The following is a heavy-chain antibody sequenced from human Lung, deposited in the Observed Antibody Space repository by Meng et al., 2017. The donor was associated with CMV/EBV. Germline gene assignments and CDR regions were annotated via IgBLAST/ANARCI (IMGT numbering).Heavy chain of an antibody. V-gene: IGHV4-31*03. CDR2: IYYTGST. D-gene: IGHD5-24*01. CDR3: AREAGRDGYATPKFDY. CDR1: GGSISIGGYD. J-gene: IGHJ4*02. Sequence: QLLLQESGPDLVTPSQTLSLTCTVSGGSISIGGYDWSWIRQHTGKGLEWIGYIYYTGSTFYNPSLKSRVTISVDTSKNQFSLTLIPATAADTAVYYCAREAGRDGYATPKFDYWGQGTLVTVSS.